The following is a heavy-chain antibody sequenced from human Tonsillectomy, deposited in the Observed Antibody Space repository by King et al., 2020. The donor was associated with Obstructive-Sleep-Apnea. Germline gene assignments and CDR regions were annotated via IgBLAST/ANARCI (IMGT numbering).Heavy chain of an antibody. CDR1: GFTFSTYG. J-gene: IGHJ4*02. CDR3: AGSPPFGHPPY. Sequence: VQLVESGGGVVQPGRSLRLSCAASGFTFSTYGMHWVRQAPGKGLEWVAIIWYDGSTQDYADSVKGRFTISRDNSKNMVYLQMNSLRADDTALYYCAGSPPFGHPPYWGQGTLVTVSS. CDR2: IWYDGSTQ. V-gene: IGHV3-33*01. D-gene: IGHD2/OR15-2a*01.